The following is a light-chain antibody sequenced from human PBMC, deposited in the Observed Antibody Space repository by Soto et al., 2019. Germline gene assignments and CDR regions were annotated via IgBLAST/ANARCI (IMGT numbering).Light chain of an antibody. CDR1: QSVRSN. CDR2: GAS. Sequence: VVMTQSPATLSVSPGERATLSCRASQSVRSNLAWYQQKPGQAPRLLIYGASTRATAIPARFSGSGSGTEFTLTITSLQSEDFAVYYCQQYNNWPPLTFGGGTKVEIK. V-gene: IGKV3-15*01. CDR3: QQYNNWPPLT. J-gene: IGKJ4*01.